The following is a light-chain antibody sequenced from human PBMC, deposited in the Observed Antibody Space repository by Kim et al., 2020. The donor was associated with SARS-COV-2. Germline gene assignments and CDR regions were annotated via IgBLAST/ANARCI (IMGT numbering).Light chain of an antibody. CDR2: GKN. CDR3: NSRDSSGNHLV. J-gene: IGLJ2*01. Sequence: SSELPQDPAVSVALGQTVRITCQGDSLRNYYASWYQQKPGQAPVVVIYGKNNRPSGIPDRFSGSSSGNTASLTITGAQAEDEADYYCNSRDSSGNHLVFGGGTQLTVL. CDR1: SLRNYY. V-gene: IGLV3-19*01.